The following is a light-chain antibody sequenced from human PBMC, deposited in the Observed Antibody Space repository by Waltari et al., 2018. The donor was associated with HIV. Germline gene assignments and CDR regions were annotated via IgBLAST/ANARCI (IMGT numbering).Light chain of an antibody. CDR3: GTWDSSLSAGGV. J-gene: IGLJ2*01. CDR2: DKN. V-gene: IGLV1-51*01. Sequence: QSVLTQPPSVSAAPGQKVTISCSGSSSNIGNNYVSWYQQLPGTAPKLLIYDKNKRPSGIPDRFSVANSGTSATLGITGLQTGDEADYYCGTWDSSLSAGGVFGGGTKLTVL. CDR1: SSNIGNNY.